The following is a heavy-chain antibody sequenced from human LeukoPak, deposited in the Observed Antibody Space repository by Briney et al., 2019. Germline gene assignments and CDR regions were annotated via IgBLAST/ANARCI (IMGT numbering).Heavy chain of an antibody. J-gene: IGHJ5*02. D-gene: IGHD3-10*01. Sequence: PGGSLRLSCAASGFTFSSYWMSWVRQAPGKGLEWVANIKQDGSEKYYVDSVKGRFTISRDNAKNSLYLQMNSLRAEDTAVYYCAKRHTMVRGGGFDPWGQGTLVTVSS. CDR2: IKQDGSEK. CDR1: GFTFSSYW. V-gene: IGHV3-7*03. CDR3: AKRHTMVRGGGFDP.